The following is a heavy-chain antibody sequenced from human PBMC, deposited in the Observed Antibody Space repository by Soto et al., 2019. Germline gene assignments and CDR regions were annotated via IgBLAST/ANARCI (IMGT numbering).Heavy chain of an antibody. CDR1: GGSISSSSYY. CDR3: AGGDYYHSSGYYFYYYTMDV. CDR2: VYYGGST. D-gene: IGHD3-22*01. J-gene: IGHJ6*02. Sequence: PSETLSLTCTVSGGSISSSSYYWGWIRHPPGKGLEWIGNVYYGGSTYYNPSLKSRVTISVETSKSQFSLKLSSVTAADTAVYYCAGGDYYHSSGYYFYYYTMDVWGQGTTVTVSS. V-gene: IGHV4-39*01.